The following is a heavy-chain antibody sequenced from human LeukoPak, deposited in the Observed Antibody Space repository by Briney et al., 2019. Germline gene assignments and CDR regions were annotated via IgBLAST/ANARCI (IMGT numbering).Heavy chain of an antibody. CDR2: ISYDGSNK. CDR3: AKTAHCSGGSCPYQYYYGMDV. Sequence: GGSLRLSCAASGFTFSSYGMHWVRQAPGKGLEWVAVISYDGSNKYYADSVKGRFTISRDNSKNTPYLQMHSLRAEDTAVFYCAKTAHCSGGSCPYQYYYGMDVWGQGTTVTVSS. V-gene: IGHV3-30*18. D-gene: IGHD2-15*01. CDR1: GFTFSSYG. J-gene: IGHJ6*02.